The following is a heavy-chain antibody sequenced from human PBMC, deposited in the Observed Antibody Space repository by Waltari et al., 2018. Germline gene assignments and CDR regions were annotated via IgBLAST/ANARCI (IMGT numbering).Heavy chain of an antibody. CDR1: GYRFTSYW. D-gene: IGHD2-15*01. CDR2: IYPGEFNI. V-gene: IGHV5-51*01. J-gene: IGHJ3*02. Sequence: EVQLVQSGVEVKKPGESLKISCKGSGYRFTSYWIGWVRQMPGKGLEGMGIIYPGEFNIRYSPSFRGQVTISADKSISTAYLQWSSLRASDTAIYYCARLRVEARPEGFDIWGQGTMVTVSS. CDR3: ARLRVEARPEGFDI.